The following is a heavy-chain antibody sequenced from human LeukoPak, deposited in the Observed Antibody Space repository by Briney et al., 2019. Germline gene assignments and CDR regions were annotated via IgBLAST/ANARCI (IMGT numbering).Heavy chain of an antibody. CDR2: IKSKTDGGTT. V-gene: IGHV3-15*01. J-gene: IGHJ4*02. D-gene: IGHD3-3*01. CDR3: MYFWSGSSLVDY. CDR1: GFTFSSYA. Sequence: PGGSLRLSCAASGFTFSSYAMSWVRQAPGKGLEWVGRIKSKTDGGTTDSAAPVKGRFTISRDDSKNTLYLQMNSLKTEDTAVYYCMYFWSGSSLVDYWGQGTLVTVSS.